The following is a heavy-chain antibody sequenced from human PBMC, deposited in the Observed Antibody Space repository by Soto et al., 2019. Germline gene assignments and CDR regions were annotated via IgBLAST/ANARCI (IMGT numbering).Heavy chain of an antibody. CDR2: ISSSSTNI. V-gene: IGHV3-21*02. J-gene: IGHJ4*02. CDR3: ARGPLYYFDY. CDR1: GFIFTTNT. Sequence: EVQLVESGGGLVKPGGSLSPSVAASGFIFTTNTINWVRRAQGKGLEWVSSISSSSTNIHYADSVKGRFTISRDNAKKSLYLQMNSLRAEDTAVYYCARGPLYYFDYWGQGTLVTVSS.